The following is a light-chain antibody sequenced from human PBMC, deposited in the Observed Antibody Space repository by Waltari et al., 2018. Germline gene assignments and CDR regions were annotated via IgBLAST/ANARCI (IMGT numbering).Light chain of an antibody. CDR3: AAWDDSLNGVV. CDR1: SSNIGRDI. Sequence: QSGLTQSPSASGTSGQRVTISCSGSSSNIGRDIVNWYRHLPGTAPKLLIYNNHPRPSGVPDRFSGSKSGTSASLAISGLQSEDEADYYCAAWDDSLNGVVFGGGTKLSVL. V-gene: IGLV1-44*01. J-gene: IGLJ2*01. CDR2: NNH.